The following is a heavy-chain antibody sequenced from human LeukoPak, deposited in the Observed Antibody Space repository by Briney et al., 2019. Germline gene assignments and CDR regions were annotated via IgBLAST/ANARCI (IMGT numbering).Heavy chain of an antibody. D-gene: IGHD4-17*01. CDR3: ARAYGDYVPYYFDY. V-gene: IGHV2-70*01. CDR2: IDWDDDK. Sequence: SGPTLVNPTQTLTLTCTFSGFLLSTSGMCVSWIRQPPGKALEWLALIDWDDDKYYSTSLKTRLTISKDTSKNQVVLTMTNMDPVDTATYYCARAYGDYVPYYFDYWGQGTLVTVSS. CDR1: GFLLSTSGMC. J-gene: IGHJ4*02.